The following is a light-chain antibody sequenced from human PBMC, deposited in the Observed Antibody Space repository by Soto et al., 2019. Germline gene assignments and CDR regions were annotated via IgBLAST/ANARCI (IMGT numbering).Light chain of an antibody. Sequence: DFQMTQSPSSLSASVGDRVTITCQASQDISDFLNWYQQKPGAAPKLLIYDASSLESGVPSRFSGSTSGTEFTLTISSLQPEDFATYYCLQHNIYPWTFGQGTKVDIK. CDR3: LQHNIYPWT. J-gene: IGKJ1*01. CDR1: QDISDF. V-gene: IGKV1-17*01. CDR2: DAS.